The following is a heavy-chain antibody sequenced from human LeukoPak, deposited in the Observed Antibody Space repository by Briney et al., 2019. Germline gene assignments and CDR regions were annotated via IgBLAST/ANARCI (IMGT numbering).Heavy chain of an antibody. CDR2: IYYSGSS. CDR3: ARVPRSYYYYYYMDV. J-gene: IGHJ6*03. Sequence: SETLSLTCNVSGGSISGYHWSWIRQPPGKGLEWLGYIYYSGSSNYSPSLKSRVTMSADTSKNQFSLKLSSVTAADTAVYYCARVPRSYYYYYYMDVWGKGTTVTVSS. CDR1: GGSISGYH. V-gene: IGHV4-59*01.